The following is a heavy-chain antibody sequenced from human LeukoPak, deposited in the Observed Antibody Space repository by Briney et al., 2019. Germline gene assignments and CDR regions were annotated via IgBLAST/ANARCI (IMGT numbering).Heavy chain of an antibody. D-gene: IGHD3-22*01. CDR2: FSSSGRT. CDR3: ARVDARYYDNAFDI. J-gene: IGHJ3*02. V-gene: IGHV4-4*07. CDR1: GDSLPYFY. Sequence: PSETLSLPCSLCGDSLPYFYGSGMRRAAGRGVEWIGRFSSSGRTEYNPPLKSRVTISVGTSKNQFSLKLSSVTAADTAVYYCARVDARYYDNAFDIWGQGTMVTVSS.